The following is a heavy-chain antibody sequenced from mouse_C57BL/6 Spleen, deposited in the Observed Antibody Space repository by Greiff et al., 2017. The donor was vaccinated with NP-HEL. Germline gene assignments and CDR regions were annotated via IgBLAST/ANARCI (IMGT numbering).Heavy chain of an antibody. CDR2: INPSSGYT. J-gene: IGHJ2*01. CDR1: GYTFTSYT. CDR3: ARGLDYYGSSYVYYVDY. Sequence: VQLQQSGAELARPGASVKMSCKASGYTFTSYTMHWVKQRPGQGLEWIGYINPSSGYTKYNQKFKDKATLTADKSSSTAYMQLSSLTSEDSAVYYCARGLDYYGSSYVYYVDYWGQGTTLTVSS. D-gene: IGHD1-1*01. V-gene: IGHV1-4*01.